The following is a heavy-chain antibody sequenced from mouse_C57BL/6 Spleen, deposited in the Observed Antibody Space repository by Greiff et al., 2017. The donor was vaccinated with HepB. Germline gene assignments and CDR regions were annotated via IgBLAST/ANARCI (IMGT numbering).Heavy chain of an antibody. J-gene: IGHJ2*01. CDR3: ARRYYGSSYYFDY. CDR1: GYTFTSYW. Sequence: QVQLQQPGAELVGPGTSVKLSCKASGYTFTSYWMHWVKQRPGQGLEWIGVIDPSDSYTNYNQKFKGKATLTVDTSSSTAYMQLSSLTSEDSAVYYCARRYYGSSYYFDYWGQGTTLTVSS. D-gene: IGHD1-1*01. V-gene: IGHV1-59*01. CDR2: IDPSDSYT.